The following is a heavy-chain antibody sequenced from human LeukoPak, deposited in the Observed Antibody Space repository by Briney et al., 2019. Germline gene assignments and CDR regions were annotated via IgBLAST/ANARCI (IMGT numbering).Heavy chain of an antibody. Sequence: PGGTLRLSCAASGFTFSSYGMSWVRQAPGKGLEWVSAISGSGGSTYYADSVKGRFTISRDNSKNTLYLQMNSLRAEDTAVYYCAKDCEYYYGSGSYYSCFDYWGQGTLVTVSS. D-gene: IGHD3-10*01. CDR1: GFTFSSYG. J-gene: IGHJ4*02. CDR3: AKDCEYYYGSGSYYSCFDY. CDR2: ISGSGGST. V-gene: IGHV3-23*01.